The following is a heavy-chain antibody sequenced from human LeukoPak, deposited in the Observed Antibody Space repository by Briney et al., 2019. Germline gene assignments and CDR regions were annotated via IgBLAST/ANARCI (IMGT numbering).Heavy chain of an antibody. CDR3: AELGITMIGGV. CDR1: GFTFSSYS. Sequence: GGSLRLSCAASGFTFSSYSMNWVRQAPGKGLEWVSYISSSGSTIYYADSVKGRFTIARDNAKNSLYLQMNSLRAEDTAVYYCAELGITMIGGVWGKGTTVTISS. CDR2: ISSSGSTI. J-gene: IGHJ6*04. V-gene: IGHV3-48*04. D-gene: IGHD3-10*02.